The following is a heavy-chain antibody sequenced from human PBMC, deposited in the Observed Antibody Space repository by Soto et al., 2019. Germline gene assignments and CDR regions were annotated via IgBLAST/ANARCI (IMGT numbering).Heavy chain of an antibody. D-gene: IGHD6-13*01. CDR2: MNPNSGNT. V-gene: IGHV1-8*01. CDR1: GYTFTSYD. J-gene: IGHJ3*02. Sequence: SVKVSCKASGYTFTSYDINWVRQATGQGLEWMGWMNPNSGNTGYAQKFQGRVTMTRNTSISTAYMELSSLRSEDTAVYYCARSTSSWYDAFDIWGQGTMVTVSS. CDR3: ARSTSSWYDAFDI.